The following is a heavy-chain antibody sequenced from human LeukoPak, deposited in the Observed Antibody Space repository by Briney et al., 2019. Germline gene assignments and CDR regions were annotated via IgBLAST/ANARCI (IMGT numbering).Heavy chain of an antibody. CDR3: ARARKGGRIAAAGKKARDDAFDI. CDR2: IYYSGST. V-gene: IGHV4-59*12. Sequence: SETLSLTCTVSGDSISTYYWSWVRQPPGKGLEWIGSIYYSGSTYYNPSLKSRVTISVDTSKNQFSLKLSSLTAPDTAVYYCARARKGGRIAAAGKKARDDAFDIWGQGTMVTVSS. J-gene: IGHJ3*02. D-gene: IGHD6-13*01. CDR1: GDSISTYY.